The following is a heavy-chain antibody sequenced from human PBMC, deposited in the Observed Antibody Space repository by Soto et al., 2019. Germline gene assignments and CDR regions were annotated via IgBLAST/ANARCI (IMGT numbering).Heavy chain of an antibody. CDR3: ARQWTNYDILTGYFQYYFDY. J-gene: IGHJ4*02. CDR2: INSDGSTT. Sequence: EVQLVESGGGLVQPGGSLRLSCAASGFIFSSYWMHWVRQAPGKGLVWVSRINSDGSTTSYADSVKGRFTISRDNAKNTLYLLMNSLRAEDTAVYYCARQWTNYDILTGYFQYYFDYWGQGTLVTVSS. D-gene: IGHD3-9*01. CDR1: GFIFSSYW. V-gene: IGHV3-74*01.